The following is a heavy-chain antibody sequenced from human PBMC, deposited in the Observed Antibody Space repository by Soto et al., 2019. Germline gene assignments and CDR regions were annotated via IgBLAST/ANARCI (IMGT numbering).Heavy chain of an antibody. V-gene: IGHV5-51*01. CDR3: ARSIVVVPAATNYYYYGMDV. CDR2: IFPGDSDT. CDR1: GYGFTSYW. D-gene: IGHD2-2*01. Sequence: GESLKISCKGSGYGFTSYWIGWVRQMPGKGLEWVGIIFPGDSDTRYNPSFQGQVTMSADKSINTAYLQWSSLKASDTAMYYCARSIVVVPAATNYYYYGMDVWGQGTTVTVSS. J-gene: IGHJ6*02.